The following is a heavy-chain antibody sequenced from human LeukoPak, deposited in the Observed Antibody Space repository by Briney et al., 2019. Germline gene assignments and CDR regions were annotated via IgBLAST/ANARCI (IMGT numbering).Heavy chain of an antibody. Sequence: SQTLSLTCTVSGGSISSGGYYWSWIRQPPGKGQEWIGYIYYSGSAYYSPSLRSRVIISVDTSKNQFSLNLNSVTAADTAVYYCARAILTPSGYVWHFDLWGRGTLVTVSS. CDR1: GGSISSGGYY. J-gene: IGHJ2*01. D-gene: IGHD3-3*01. V-gene: IGHV4-31*03. CDR2: IYYSGSA. CDR3: ARAILTPSGYVWHFDL.